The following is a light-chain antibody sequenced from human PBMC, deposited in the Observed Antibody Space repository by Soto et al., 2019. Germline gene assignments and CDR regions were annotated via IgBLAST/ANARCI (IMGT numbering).Light chain of an antibody. CDR1: QSFSSY. CDR2: DAS. V-gene: IGKV3-11*01. Sequence: EMVLTQCPATLSLSPGERATLSCRASQSFSSYLAWYQQKPGQAPRLLLYDASNRATGIPARFSGSGSGTDFTLTISSLEPEHFAVYYCQQRSNWPRTLGQGTKVDIK. J-gene: IGKJ1*01. CDR3: QQRSNWPRT.